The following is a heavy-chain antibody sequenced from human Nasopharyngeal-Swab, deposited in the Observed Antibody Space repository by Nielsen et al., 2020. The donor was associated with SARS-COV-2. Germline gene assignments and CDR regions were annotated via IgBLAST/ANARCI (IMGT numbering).Heavy chain of an antibody. CDR2: IYPGDSDT. D-gene: IGHD3-10*01. J-gene: IGHJ6*02. CDR3: ASYYGSGNDGMDV. CDR1: GYSFTSYW. V-gene: IGHV5-51*01. Sequence: GESLKISCQGSGYSFTSYWIGWVRQMPGKGPEWMGIIYPGDSDTRYSPSFQGQVTISADKSISTAYLQWSSLKASDTAMYYCASYYGSGNDGMDVWGQGTTVTVSS.